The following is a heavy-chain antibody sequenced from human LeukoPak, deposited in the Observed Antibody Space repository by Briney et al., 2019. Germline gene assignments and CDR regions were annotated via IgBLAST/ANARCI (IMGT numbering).Heavy chain of an antibody. D-gene: IGHD2-15*01. CDR1: GFTFSSYG. CDR2: IWYDGSNK. J-gene: IGHJ3*02. CDR3: ARGRHWYCSGGSCYPYAFDI. Sequence: GGSLRLSCAASGFTFSSYGMHWVRQAPGKGLGWVAVIWYDGSNKYYADSVEGRFTISRDNSKNTLYLQMNSLRAEDTAVYYCARGRHWYCSGGSCYPYAFDIWGQGTMVTVSS. V-gene: IGHV3-33*01.